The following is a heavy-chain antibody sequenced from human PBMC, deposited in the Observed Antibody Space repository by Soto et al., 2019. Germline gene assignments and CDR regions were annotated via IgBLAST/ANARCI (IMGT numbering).Heavy chain of an antibody. D-gene: IGHD4-17*01. CDR1: GGSFTGYY. J-gene: IGHJ4*02. V-gene: IGHV4-34*01. CDR2: INHTGNT. Sequence: QVQLHQWGAGLLKPSETLSLSCAVYGGSFTGYYWSWNRQTPGKRLEWIGEINHTGNTNYNPSLKSRVTMSVDTSKNQFSLNLTSVTAADTAVYYCARDQSFYGKSDYWGQGTLVTVSS. CDR3: ARDQSFYGKSDY.